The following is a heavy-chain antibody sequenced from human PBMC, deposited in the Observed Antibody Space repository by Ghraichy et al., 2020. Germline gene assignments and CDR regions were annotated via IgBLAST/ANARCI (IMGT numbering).Heavy chain of an antibody. V-gene: IGHV3-49*03. CDR1: GFTFGDYA. Sequence: GGSLRLSCTASGFTFGDYAMSWFRQAPGKGLEWVGFIRSKAYGGTTEYAASVKGRFTISRDDSKSIAYLQMNSLKTEDTAVYYCTRALDRYCSGGSCYWDYWGQGTLVTVSS. D-gene: IGHD2-15*01. CDR3: TRALDRYCSGGSCYWDY. CDR2: IRSKAYGGTT. J-gene: IGHJ4*02.